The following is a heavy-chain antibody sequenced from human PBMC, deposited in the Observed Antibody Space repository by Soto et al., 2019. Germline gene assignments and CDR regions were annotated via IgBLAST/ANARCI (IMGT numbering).Heavy chain of an antibody. Sequence: QVQLQESGPGLVKSSETLSLTCTVSGGSISSYYWSWIRQPPGKGLEWIGYIYYSGSINYNPSLKSRVTISGDTSKNQFSLELSSVTAADTAVYYCARDGGTAMATGWFDPWGQGTLVTVSS. J-gene: IGHJ5*02. V-gene: IGHV4-59*01. CDR1: GGSISSYY. D-gene: IGHD5-18*01. CDR2: IYYSGSI. CDR3: ARDGGTAMATGWFDP.